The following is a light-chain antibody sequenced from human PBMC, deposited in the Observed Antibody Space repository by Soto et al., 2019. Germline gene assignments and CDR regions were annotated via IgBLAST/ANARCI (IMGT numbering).Light chain of an antibody. CDR3: QQSYRNPRT. CDR1: QNIGNY. Sequence: DLQLTQSPSSLSASVGDRVTITCRTSQNIGNYLNWYQQKPGKAPNLLIYASSTLQSGVPSRFSGSGSGTDFTLTISSLQPEDYATYYCQQSYRNPRTFGQGTKVDIK. J-gene: IGKJ1*01. CDR2: ASS. V-gene: IGKV1-39*01.